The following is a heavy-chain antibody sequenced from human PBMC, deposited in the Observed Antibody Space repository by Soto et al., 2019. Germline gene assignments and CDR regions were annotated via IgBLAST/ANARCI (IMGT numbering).Heavy chain of an antibody. V-gene: IGHV1-18*01. CDR1: GYTFTSYG. CDR2: ISAYNGNT. CDR3: ARVVMSTFGGVIVPGHFDY. D-gene: IGHD3-16*01. Sequence: GASVKVSCKASGYTFTSYGISWVRQAPGQGLEWMGWISAYNGNTNYAQKLQGRVTMTTDTSTSTAYMELRSPRSDDTAVYYCARVVMSTFGGVIVPGHFDYWGQGTLVTVSS. J-gene: IGHJ4*02.